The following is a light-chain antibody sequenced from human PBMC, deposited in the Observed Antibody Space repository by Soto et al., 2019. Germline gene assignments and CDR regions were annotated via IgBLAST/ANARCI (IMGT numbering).Light chain of an antibody. CDR3: QSYDSSLNRV. CDR1: SSNIGANYD. Sequence: VLSQPPSVSGAPGQRITISCTGSSSNIGANYDVHWYRQVPGTAPKLLMSGDNNRPSGVADRFSGSKSGTSASLAITRLQAEDEADYYCQSYDSSLNRVFGTGTKLTVL. J-gene: IGLJ1*01. CDR2: GDN. V-gene: IGLV1-40*01.